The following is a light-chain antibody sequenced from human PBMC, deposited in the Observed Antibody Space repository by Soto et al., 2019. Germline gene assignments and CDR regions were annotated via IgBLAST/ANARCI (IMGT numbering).Light chain of an antibody. V-gene: IGLV2-14*03. Sequence: QAVLTQPAPASGSPGQSITISCNGTSSDVGGYNYVSWYQHHPAKAPKLMLYDVSNRPSGVSNRFSGSKSGNTASLTISGLQPDDEAAYYCSSYTTSNTRQIVFGTGTKVTVL. CDR1: SSDVGGYNY. CDR2: DVS. CDR3: SSYTTSNTRQIV. J-gene: IGLJ1*01.